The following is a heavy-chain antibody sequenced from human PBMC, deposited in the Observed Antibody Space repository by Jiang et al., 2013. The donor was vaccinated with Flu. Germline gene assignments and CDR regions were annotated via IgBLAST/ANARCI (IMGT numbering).Heavy chain of an antibody. D-gene: IGHD5-18*01. Sequence: SGAEVKKPGASVKVSCQASGYTFTGYYIHWVRQAPGQGLEWMGWINFNSGGTNSAEKFQGRVTMTRDTSISTAYMELSRLRSDDTAVYYCARTLDTAMISDNYWGQGTLVTVSS. CDR3: ARTLDTAMISDNY. V-gene: IGHV1-2*02. CDR2: INFNSGGT. CDR1: GYTFTGYY. J-gene: IGHJ4*02.